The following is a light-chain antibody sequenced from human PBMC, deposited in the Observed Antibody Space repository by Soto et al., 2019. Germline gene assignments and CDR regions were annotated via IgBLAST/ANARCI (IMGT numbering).Light chain of an antibody. J-gene: IGKJ4*01. CDR2: WAS. CDR1: QSLLYSSNNKKY. V-gene: IGKV4-1*01. CDR3: QQYYSNPLT. Sequence: DIVMTQSPDSLAVSLGERATINCKSSQSLLYSSNNKKYLAWYQQKPGQPPTLLIYWASTRESGVPDRFSGSESGTEFTLTISSLQAADVAVYYCQQYYSNPLTFGGGTKVEIK.